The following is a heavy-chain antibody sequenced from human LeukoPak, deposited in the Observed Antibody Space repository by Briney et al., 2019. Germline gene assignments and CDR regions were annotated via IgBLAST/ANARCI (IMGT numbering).Heavy chain of an antibody. CDR3: ARLTMIVVVIPRRWFDP. V-gene: IGHV4-34*01. Sequence: SETLSLTCAVYGGSFSGYYWSWIRQPPGKGLEWIGEINHSGSTNCNPSLKSRVTISVDTSKNQFSLKLSSVTAADTAVYYCARLTMIVVVIPRRWFDPWGQGTLVTVSS. J-gene: IGHJ5*02. CDR1: GGSFSGYY. D-gene: IGHD3-22*01. CDR2: INHSGST.